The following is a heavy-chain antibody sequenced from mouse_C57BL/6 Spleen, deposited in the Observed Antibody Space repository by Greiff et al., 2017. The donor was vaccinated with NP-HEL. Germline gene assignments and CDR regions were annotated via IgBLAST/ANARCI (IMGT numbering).Heavy chain of an antibody. Sequence: QVQLQQPGAELVKPGASVKMSCKASGYTFTSYWITWVKQRPGQGLEWIGDIYPGSGSTNYNEKFKSKATLTVDTSSSTAYMQLSSLTSEDSAVYYCARNSAQAYYAMDYWGQGTSVTVSS. CDR2: IYPGSGST. CDR3: ARNSAQAYYAMDY. CDR1: GYTFTSYW. D-gene: IGHD3-2*02. J-gene: IGHJ4*01. V-gene: IGHV1-55*01.